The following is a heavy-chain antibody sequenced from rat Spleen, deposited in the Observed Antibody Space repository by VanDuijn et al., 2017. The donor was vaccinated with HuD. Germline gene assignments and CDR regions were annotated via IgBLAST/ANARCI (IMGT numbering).Heavy chain of an antibody. CDR3: ARSSVYYGFTY. CDR2: INSSGST. J-gene: IGHJ2*01. D-gene: IGHD1-6*01. Sequence: EVQLQESGPGLVKPSQSLSLTCSVTGYSITSSYRWNWIRKFPGNKLEWMGYINSSGSTNYNPSLKSRISITRDTSKNQFFLQVSSVTTEDTATYYCARSSVYYGFTYWGQGVMVTVSS. V-gene: IGHV3-3*01. CDR1: GYSITSSYR.